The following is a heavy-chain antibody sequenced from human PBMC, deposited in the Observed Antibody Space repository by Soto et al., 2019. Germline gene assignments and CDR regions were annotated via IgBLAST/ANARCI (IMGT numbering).Heavy chain of an antibody. CDR1: GFTFRSFT. V-gene: IGHV3-21*01. CDR2: ISSNSAYI. Sequence: GGSLRLSCAASGFTFRSFTMNWVRQAPGKGLEWVSTISSNSAYIYYTDALRGRFTIFRDNAKNSLHLQMNSLRAEDTAVYYCTRDASRDSSARGWFDPWGPGTLVTVSS. CDR3: TRDASRDSSARGWFDP. J-gene: IGHJ5*02. D-gene: IGHD6-13*01.